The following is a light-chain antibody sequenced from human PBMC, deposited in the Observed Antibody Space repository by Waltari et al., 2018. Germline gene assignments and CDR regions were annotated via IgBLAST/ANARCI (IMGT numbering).Light chain of an antibody. CDR2: WAS. Sequence: DIVMTQSPGSLAVSLGERATINCKSSQTVLYSSNNKNYLAWYQKKSGQPPKLLISWASARESGVPDRFRGSGSGTDFTLTISSLQAEDVAVYFCQQYYSNSLTFGGGTRVEIK. J-gene: IGKJ4*01. V-gene: IGKV4-1*01. CDR1: QTVLYSSNNKNY. CDR3: QQYYSNSLT.